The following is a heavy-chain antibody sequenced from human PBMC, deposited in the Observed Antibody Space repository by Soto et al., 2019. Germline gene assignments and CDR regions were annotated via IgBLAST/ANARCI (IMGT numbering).Heavy chain of an antibody. CDR2: ISSSSSYI. J-gene: IGHJ4*02. Sequence: PGGSLRLSCAASGFTFSSYSMNWVRQAPGKGLEWVSSISSSSSYIYYADSVKGRFTISRDNAKNSLYLQMNSLRAEDTAVYYCARGWGYSGYDSGIDYWGQGTLVTVSS. D-gene: IGHD5-12*01. CDR3: ARGWGYSGYDSGIDY. CDR1: GFTFSSYS. V-gene: IGHV3-21*01.